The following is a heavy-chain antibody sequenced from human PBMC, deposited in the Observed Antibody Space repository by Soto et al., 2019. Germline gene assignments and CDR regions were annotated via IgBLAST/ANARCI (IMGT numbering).Heavy chain of an antibody. V-gene: IGHV2-70*11. Sequence: SGPTLVNPTQTLTLTCTFSGFSLSTSGMCVSWIRQPPGKALEWLARIDWDDDKYYSTSLKTRLTISKDTSKNQVVLTMTNMDPVDTATFYCARSSLAYSGSPYAFDIWGQGTMVTVSS. CDR2: IDWDDDK. CDR3: ARSSLAYSGSPYAFDI. J-gene: IGHJ3*02. CDR1: GFSLSTSGMC. D-gene: IGHD1-26*01.